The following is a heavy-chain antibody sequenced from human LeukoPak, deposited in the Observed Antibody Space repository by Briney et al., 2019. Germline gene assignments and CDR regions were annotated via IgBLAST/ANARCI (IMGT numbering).Heavy chain of an antibody. CDR2: ISSSSSYI. CDR1: GFTFSSYS. D-gene: IGHD2-2*01. J-gene: IGHJ6*02. V-gene: IGHV3-21*01. Sequence: SGGSLRLSCAASGFTFSSYSMNWVRQAPGKGLEWVSSISSSSSYIYYADSVKGRFTISRDNAKNSLYLQMNSLRAEDTAVYYCARVGSSSLYGMDVWGQGTTVTVSS. CDR3: ARVGSSSLYGMDV.